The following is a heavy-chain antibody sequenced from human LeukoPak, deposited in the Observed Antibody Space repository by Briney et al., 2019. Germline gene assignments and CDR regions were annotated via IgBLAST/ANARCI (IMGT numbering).Heavy chain of an antibody. CDR2: IWHHGRSY. D-gene: IGHD1-26*01. J-gene: IGHJ4*02. CDR3: CPSPDTLGKISDY. V-gene: IGHV3-33*08. Sequence: PGGSLRLSCAASGFSFKNYAMHWVRQAPGKGLEWVAVIWHHGRSYYYADSVKDRFTISRDNSKNTLFLEMNSLRVEDTAVYYCCPSPDTLGKISDYWGQGTLVTVSS. CDR1: GFSFKNYA.